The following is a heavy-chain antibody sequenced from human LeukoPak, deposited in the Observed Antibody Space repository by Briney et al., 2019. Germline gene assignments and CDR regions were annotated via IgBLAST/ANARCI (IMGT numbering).Heavy chain of an antibody. CDR1: GLIFSNAW. J-gene: IGHJ4*02. D-gene: IGHD3-16*01. Sequence: GGSLRLSCAASGLIFSNAWMTWVRQAPGKGLEWVGRIKGKVNGETTDYGEPVQGRFTISRDDSKNMLYLQMNSLTSEDTAMYYCTKDLPFTRGGVIVDWGQGTLVTVSS. CDR2: IKGKVNGETT. V-gene: IGHV3-15*01. CDR3: TKDLPFTRGGVIVD.